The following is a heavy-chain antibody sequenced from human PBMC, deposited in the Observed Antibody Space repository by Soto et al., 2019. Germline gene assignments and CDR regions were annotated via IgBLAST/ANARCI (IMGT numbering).Heavy chain of an antibody. J-gene: IGHJ4*02. Sequence: GESLKISCKGSGYSFTTYWIAWVRQMPGKGLEWMGVIYPGDSDTRYSPSFQGQVTISADKSISAAYLQWSSLKASDTAMYYCARLYNSDFHFYYWGQGTLVTVSS. CDR1: GYSFTTYW. D-gene: IGHD1-1*01. CDR3: ARLYNSDFHFYY. V-gene: IGHV5-51*01. CDR2: IYPGDSDT.